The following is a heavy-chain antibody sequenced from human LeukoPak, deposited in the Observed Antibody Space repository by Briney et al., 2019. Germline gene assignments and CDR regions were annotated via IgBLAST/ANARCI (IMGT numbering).Heavy chain of an antibody. CDR2: IIPIGDIP. J-gene: IGHJ4*02. CDR1: GGTFSSYA. Sequence: EASVKVSCKASGGTFSSYAITWVRQVPGQGLEWMGGIIPIGDIPNYAQKFQGRITITADKRTSTVYMELSSLRSEDTAVYYCASPPHFDYWGQGTLVTVSS. V-gene: IGHV1-69*10. CDR3: ASPPHFDY.